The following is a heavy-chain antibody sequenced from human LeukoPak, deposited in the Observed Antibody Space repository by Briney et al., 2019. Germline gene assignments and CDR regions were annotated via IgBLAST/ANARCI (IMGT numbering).Heavy chain of an antibody. D-gene: IGHD6-13*01. CDR1: GFTFSSYA. CDR3: ATDGGYSSSWYVTPRYYYGMDV. V-gene: IGHV3-30*04. J-gene: IGHJ6*02. Sequence: GGSLRLSCAAFGFTFSSYAMHWVRQAPGKGLEWVAVISYDGSNKYYADSVKGRFTISSDNSKNTLYLQMNSLRAEDTAVYYCATDGGYSSSWYVTPRYYYGMDVWGQGTTVTVSS. CDR2: ISYDGSNK.